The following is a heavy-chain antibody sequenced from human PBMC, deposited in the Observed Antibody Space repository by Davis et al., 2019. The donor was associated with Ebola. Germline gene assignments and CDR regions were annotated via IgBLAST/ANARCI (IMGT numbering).Heavy chain of an antibody. CDR1: GFTFSSYW. J-gene: IGHJ6*02. D-gene: IGHD2-21*01. Sequence: GESLKISCAASGFTFSSYWMSWVRQAPGKGLEWVANIKQDGSEKYYVDSVKGRFTISRDNAKNSLYLQMNSLRAEDTAVYYCARVIRRHYYYYYGMDVWGQGTTVTVSS. CDR3: ARVIRRHYYYYYGMDV. CDR2: IKQDGSEK. V-gene: IGHV3-7*03.